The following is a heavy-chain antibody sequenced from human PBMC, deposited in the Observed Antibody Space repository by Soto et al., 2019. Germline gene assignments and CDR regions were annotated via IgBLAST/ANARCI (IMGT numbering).Heavy chain of an antibody. J-gene: IGHJ4*02. CDR3: AKAGYDYGDYGLDY. Sequence: QVQLVESGGGVVQPGRSLRLSCAASGFTFSSYGMHWVRQAPGKGLEWVAVISYDGSNKYYADSVKGRFTISRDNSKNTLYLQMNSLRAEDTAVYYCAKAGYDYGDYGLDYWGQGTLVTVSS. CDR2: ISYDGSNK. V-gene: IGHV3-30*18. CDR1: GFTFSSYG. D-gene: IGHD4-17*01.